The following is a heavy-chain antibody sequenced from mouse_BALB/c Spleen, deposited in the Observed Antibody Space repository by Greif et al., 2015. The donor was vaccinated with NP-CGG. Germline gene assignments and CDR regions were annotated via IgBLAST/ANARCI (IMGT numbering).Heavy chain of an antibody. D-gene: IGHD1-1*01. V-gene: IGHV1-69*02. CDR2: IDPSDSET. Sequence: QVQLQQSGAELVKPGAPVKLSCKASGYTFTSYWMNWVKQRPGRGLEWIGRIDPSDSETHYNQKFKDKATLTVDKSSSTAYSQRSSLTSEDSAVYYCARRGTRTSDYYAMDYWGQGTSVTVSS. CDR3: ARRGTRTSDYYAMDY. CDR1: GYTFTSYW. J-gene: IGHJ4*01.